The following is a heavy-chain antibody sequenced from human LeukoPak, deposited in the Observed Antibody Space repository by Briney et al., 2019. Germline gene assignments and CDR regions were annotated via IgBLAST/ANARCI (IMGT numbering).Heavy chain of an antibody. V-gene: IGHV4-59*01. CDR1: GGSISSYY. Sequence: SETLSLTCTVSGGSISSYYWSWIRQPPGKGLEWIGYIYYSGSTNYNPSLKSRVTISVDTSKNQFSLKLSSVTAADTAVCYCARDSARYYDYVWGVGFDPRGQGTLVTVSS. CDR3: ARDSARYYDYVWGVGFDP. CDR2: IYYSGST. J-gene: IGHJ5*02. D-gene: IGHD3-16*01.